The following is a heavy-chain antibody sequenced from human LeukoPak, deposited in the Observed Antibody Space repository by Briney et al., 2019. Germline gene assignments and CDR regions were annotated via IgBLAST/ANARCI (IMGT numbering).Heavy chain of an antibody. J-gene: IGHJ4*02. V-gene: IGHV4-39*01. CDR3: ARSGVAAAGLDY. D-gene: IGHD6-13*01. CDR1: GGSISSSSYY. CDR2: IYYSGST. Sequence: PSETLALTCTVSGGSISSSSYYWGWIRQPPGKGVEWIGSIYYSGSTYYNPSHRSRVTISVDTSKNQFSLKLSSVTAADAAVYYCARSGVAAAGLDYWGQGPLVTVSS.